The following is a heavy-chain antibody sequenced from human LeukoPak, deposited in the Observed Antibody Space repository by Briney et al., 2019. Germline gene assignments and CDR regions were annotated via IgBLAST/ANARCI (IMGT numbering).Heavy chain of an antibody. CDR1: GGSFSGYY. V-gene: IGHV4-34*01. D-gene: IGHD2-2*01. J-gene: IGHJ4*02. CDR3: ARGRAVCGSTSCQISPVDY. Sequence: SETLSLTCAVYGGSFSGYYWSWIRQPPGKGLEWVGEINHSGSTNYNPSLKSRVTISVDTSKNQFSLKLSSVTAADTAVYYCARGRAVCGSTSCQISPVDYWGQGTLVTVSS. CDR2: INHSGST.